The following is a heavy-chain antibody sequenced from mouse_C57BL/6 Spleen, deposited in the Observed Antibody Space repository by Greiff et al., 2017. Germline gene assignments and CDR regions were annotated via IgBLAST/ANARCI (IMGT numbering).Heavy chain of an antibody. CDR3: ARRYYYGSSSYAMDY. J-gene: IGHJ4*01. V-gene: IGHV1-75*01. Sequence: QVQLQQSGPELVKPGASVKISCKASGYTFTDYYINWVKQRPGQGLEWIGWIFPGSGSTYYNEKFKGKATLTVDKSSSTAYMLLSSLTSEDSAVYFCARRYYYGSSSYAMDYWGQGTSVTVSS. D-gene: IGHD1-1*01. CDR2: IFPGSGST. CDR1: GYTFTDYY.